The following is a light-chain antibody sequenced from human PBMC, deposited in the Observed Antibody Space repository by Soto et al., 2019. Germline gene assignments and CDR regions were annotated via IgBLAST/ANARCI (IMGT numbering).Light chain of an antibody. Sequence: QLVLTQSSSASASLGSSVKLTCTLSSGHSSYIIAWHQQQPGKAPRYLMKLEGSGSYNKGSGVPDRFSGSSSGADRYLTISHLQFEDEDDYSCETWDSNTRVFGGGTKLTVL. V-gene: IGLV4-60*02. CDR2: LEGSGSY. CDR1: SGHSSYI. CDR3: ETWDSNTRV. J-gene: IGLJ3*02.